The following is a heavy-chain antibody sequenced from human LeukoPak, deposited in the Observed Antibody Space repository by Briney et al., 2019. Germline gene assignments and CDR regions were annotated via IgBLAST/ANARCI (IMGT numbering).Heavy chain of an antibody. D-gene: IGHD2-2*01. CDR2: MNANSGNT. CDR3: ARGLPAAIVWNRFDA. V-gene: IGHV1-8*01. J-gene: IGHJ5*02. CDR1: GYTLTSYD. Sequence: ASVKVSCKACGYTLTSYDINWVRQATGQGLEWMGWMNANSGNTGYAQKFQGRVTMTRNTSISTAYMELSSLGCEATAVHYCARGLPAAIVWNRFDASGQGSLVTVSS.